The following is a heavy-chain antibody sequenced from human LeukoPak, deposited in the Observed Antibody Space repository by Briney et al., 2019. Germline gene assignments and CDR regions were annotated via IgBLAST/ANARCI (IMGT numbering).Heavy chain of an antibody. V-gene: IGHV3-30*04. D-gene: IGHD7-27*01. CDR2: ISYDVGNK. CDR1: GFTFSSYP. Sequence: GRSLRLSCAASGFTFSSYPMHWVRQAPGKGLEWVAVISYDVGNKYHADSVKGRSTISRDNSKNTLYLQMNSLRAEDTAVYYCARANELGHWYFDLWGRGTLVTVSS. J-gene: IGHJ2*01. CDR3: ARANELGHWYFDL.